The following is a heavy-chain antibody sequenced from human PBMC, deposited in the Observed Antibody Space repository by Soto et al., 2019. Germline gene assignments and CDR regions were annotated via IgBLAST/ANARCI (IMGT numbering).Heavy chain of an antibody. Sequence: TSETLSHTCTVSGGTISSYYWSWIRQPPGKGLEWIGYMYYSGSTNYNPPLKSRVTISVDTSKNQFSLKLSSVTAADTAVYYCARGAVAGIDYWGQGTLVTVSS. J-gene: IGHJ4*02. CDR3: ARGAVAGIDY. V-gene: IGHV4-59*01. CDR1: GGTISSYY. CDR2: MYYSGST. D-gene: IGHD6-19*01.